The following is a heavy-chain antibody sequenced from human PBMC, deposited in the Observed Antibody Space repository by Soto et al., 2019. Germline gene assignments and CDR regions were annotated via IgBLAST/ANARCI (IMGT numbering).Heavy chain of an antibody. CDR3: ARQYYDFWSGYPIPTWFDP. D-gene: IGHD3-3*01. V-gene: IGHV3-48*03. J-gene: IGHJ5*02. CDR1: GFTFSSYE. Sequence: GGSLRLSCAASGFTFSSYEMNWVRQAPGKGLEWVSYISSSGSTIYYADSVKGRFTISRDNAKNSLYLQMNSLRAEDTAVYYCARQYYDFWSGYPIPTWFDPWGQGTRVTVSS. CDR2: ISSSGSTI.